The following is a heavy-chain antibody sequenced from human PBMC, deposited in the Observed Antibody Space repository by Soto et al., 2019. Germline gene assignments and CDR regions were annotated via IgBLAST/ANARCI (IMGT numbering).Heavy chain of an antibody. CDR1: GYSLAGYW. Sequence: PGESLKISCKGSGYSLAGYWITWVRQKPGKGLEWMGRIDPSDSQTYYSPSFRGHVTISVTKSITTVFLQWSSLRASDTAMYYCARQIYDSDTGPNFQYYFDSWVQGTPVTVSS. D-gene: IGHD3-22*01. CDR3: ARQIYDSDTGPNFQYYFDS. CDR2: IDPSDSQT. J-gene: IGHJ4*02. V-gene: IGHV5-10-1*01.